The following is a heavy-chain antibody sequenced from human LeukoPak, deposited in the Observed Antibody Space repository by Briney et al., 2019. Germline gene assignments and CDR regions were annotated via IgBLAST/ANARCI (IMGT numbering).Heavy chain of an antibody. J-gene: IGHJ6*02. Sequence: ASVKVSCKASGYTFTSYYMHWVRQAPGQGLEWMGWINPNSGGTNYAQKFQGWVTMTRDTSISTAYMELSRLRSDDTAVYYCVRSTLRAAAGYYYGMDVWGQGTTVTVSS. CDR3: VRSTLRAAAGYYYGMDV. V-gene: IGHV1-2*04. CDR2: INPNSGGT. D-gene: IGHD6-13*01. CDR1: GYTFTSYY.